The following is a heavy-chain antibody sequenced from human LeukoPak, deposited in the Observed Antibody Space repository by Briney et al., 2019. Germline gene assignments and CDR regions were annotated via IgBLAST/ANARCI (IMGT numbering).Heavy chain of an antibody. CDR3: TRVRDYVWGSYRKFDY. V-gene: IGHV3-49*04. CDR1: GFTFGDYA. Sequence: QPGRSLRLSCTASGFTFGDYAMSWVRQAPGKGLEWVGFIRSKAYGGTTEYAASVKGRFTISRDDSKSIAYLQMNSLKTEDTAVYYCTRVRDYVWGSYRKFDYWGQGTLVTVSS. J-gene: IGHJ4*02. CDR2: IRSKAYGGTT. D-gene: IGHD3-16*02.